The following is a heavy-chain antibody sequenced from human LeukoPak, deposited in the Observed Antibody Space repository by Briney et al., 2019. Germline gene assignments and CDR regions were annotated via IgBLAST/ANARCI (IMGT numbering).Heavy chain of an antibody. J-gene: IGHJ4*02. D-gene: IGHD3-3*01. V-gene: IGHV4-34*01. CDR1: GGSFSGYY. CDR3: ARGPGYDFWSGYYSLQPFDY. Sequence: SETLSLTCAVYGGSFSGYYWSWIRRPPGKGLEWIGEINHSGSTNYNPSLKSRVTISVDTSKNQFSLKLSSVTAADTAVYYCARGPGYDFWSGYYSLQPFDYWGQGTLVTVSS. CDR2: INHSGST.